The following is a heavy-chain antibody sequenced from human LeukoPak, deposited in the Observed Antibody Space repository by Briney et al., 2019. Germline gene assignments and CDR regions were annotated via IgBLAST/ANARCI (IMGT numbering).Heavy chain of an antibody. V-gene: IGHV3-7*01. Sequence: GGSLRLSCAASGFTFSTYWMTWVRQTPGKGLEWVANIKQDGNEKYYVDSVKGRFAISRDNAKSSLFLQLAGLRAEDTAVYYCARGRDSGRYFDYWGQGTLVTVSS. CDR1: GFTFSTYW. CDR3: ARGRDSGRYFDY. CDR2: IKQDGNEK. J-gene: IGHJ4*02. D-gene: IGHD1-26*01.